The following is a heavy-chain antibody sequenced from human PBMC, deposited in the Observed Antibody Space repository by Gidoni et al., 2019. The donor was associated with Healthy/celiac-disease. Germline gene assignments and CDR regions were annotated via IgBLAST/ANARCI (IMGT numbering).Heavy chain of an antibody. CDR2: IRSKAYGGTT. Sequence: EVQLVASGGGLVKPGRSLRLSCTASGFTFGDYAMSWFSQAPGKGLEWVGFIRSKAYGGTTEYAASVKGRFTISRDDSKSIAYLQMNSLKTEDTAVYYCTRDPPSIAVAGFGGYYYYGMDVWGQGTTVTVSS. CDR3: TRDPPSIAVAGFGGYYYYGMDV. CDR1: GFTFGDYA. V-gene: IGHV3-49*05. J-gene: IGHJ6*02. D-gene: IGHD6-19*01.